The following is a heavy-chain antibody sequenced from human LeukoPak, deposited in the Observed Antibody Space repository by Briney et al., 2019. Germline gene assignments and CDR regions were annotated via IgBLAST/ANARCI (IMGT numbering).Heavy chain of an antibody. CDR2: IYYSGST. J-gene: IGHJ5*02. D-gene: IGHD1-26*01. CDR3: ARDLVGPGWFDP. V-gene: IGHV4-59*01. Sequence: SETLSLTCTVSGGTISSYYRSWIRQPPGKGLEWIGNIYYSGSTNYNPSLKSRVTISEDTSKNQFSLKLSSVTAADTAVYYCARDLVGPGWFDPWGQGTLVTVSS. CDR1: GGTISSYY.